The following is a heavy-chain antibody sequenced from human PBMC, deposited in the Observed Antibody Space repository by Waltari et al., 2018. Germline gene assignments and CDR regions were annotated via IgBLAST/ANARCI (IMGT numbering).Heavy chain of an antibody. CDR2: INPSGST. D-gene: IGHD5-18*01. J-gene: IGHJ6*03. Sequence: QVQLQQWGAGLSKPSETLSLTCAVYGGTFSNNYWSWIRQPPGKGLEWIGEINPSGSTNYNPSLKSRVTISGDTSKNQFSLELSSVSAADTAVYYCAGRGHSSYYYYYMDVWGKGTTVTVSS. CDR3: AGRGHSSYYYYYMDV. CDR1: GGTFSNNY. V-gene: IGHV4-34*08.